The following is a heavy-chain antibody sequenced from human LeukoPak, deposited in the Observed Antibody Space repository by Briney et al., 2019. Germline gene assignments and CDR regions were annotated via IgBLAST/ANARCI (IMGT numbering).Heavy chain of an antibody. CDR3: ATEQNYDSSSCLN. CDR2: ISAYNGNT. J-gene: IGHJ4*02. Sequence: GASVKVSRKASGYTFTSYGISWVRQAPGQGLEWMGWISAYNGNTNYAQKLQGRVTMTTDTSTSTAYMELRSLRSDDTAAYYCATEQNYDSSSCLNWGQGTLVTVSS. D-gene: IGHD3-22*01. V-gene: IGHV1-18*01. CDR1: GYTFTSYG.